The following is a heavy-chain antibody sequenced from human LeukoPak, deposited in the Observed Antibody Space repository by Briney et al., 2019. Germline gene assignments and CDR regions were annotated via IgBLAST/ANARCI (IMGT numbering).Heavy chain of an antibody. J-gene: IGHJ4*02. CDR1: GVSFDDYY. Sequence: SETLSLTCAVSGVSFDDYYWAWVRQTPGKGLEWIGEINHSGYTNDSPSLKSRVTLSIDTSRKQFSLNLRSVTVADAGTYYCTRMTTGHDYWGQGTLVTVAT. D-gene: IGHD4-17*01. V-gene: IGHV4-34*01. CDR2: INHSGYT. CDR3: TRMTTGHDY.